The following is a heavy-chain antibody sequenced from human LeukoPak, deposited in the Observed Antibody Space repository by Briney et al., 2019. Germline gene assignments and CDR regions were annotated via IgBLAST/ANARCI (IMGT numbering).Heavy chain of an antibody. CDR1: GFSLSTSAVG. J-gene: IGHJ4*02. CDR2: IYWDDDK. CDR3: AHYFDSAFDY. V-gene: IGHV2-5*02. Sequence: SGPTLVKPTETLTLTCTVSGFSLSTSAVGVGWIRQPPGRALEWLGIIYWDDDKRYSPSLKSRLTITKDTSKNQVVLRMTKMGPVDTATYYCAHYFDSAFDYWGQGTLVTVSS. D-gene: IGHD3-9*01.